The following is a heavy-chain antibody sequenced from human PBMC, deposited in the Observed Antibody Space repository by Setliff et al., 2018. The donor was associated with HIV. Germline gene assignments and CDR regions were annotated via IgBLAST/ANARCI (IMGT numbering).Heavy chain of an antibody. CDR3: ARDRRDDYYLTAYFDS. CDR1: GGSISSYY. CDR2: IYMTGST. Sequence: SETLSLTCTVSGGSISSYYWSWIRQPPGKGLEWIGHIYMTGSTDYNPSLKSRVTISVDTSKNQFSLKLTSVTATDTAVYYCARDRRDDYYLTAYFDSLGQGTLVTVSS. D-gene: IGHD1-26*01. V-gene: IGHV4-4*08. J-gene: IGHJ4*02.